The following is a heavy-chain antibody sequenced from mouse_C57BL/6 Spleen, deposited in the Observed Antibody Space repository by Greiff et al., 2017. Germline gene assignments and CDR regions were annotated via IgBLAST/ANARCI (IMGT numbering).Heavy chain of an antibody. Sequence: EVNVVESGGGLVQPGGSLSLSCAASGFTFTDYYMSWVRQPPGKALEWLGFIRNKANGYTTEYSASVKGRFTISRDNSQSILYLQMNALRAEDSATYYCARSPLFAYWGQGTLVTVSA. CDR1: GFTFTDYY. V-gene: IGHV7-3*01. CDR2: IRNKANGYTT. D-gene: IGHD6-1*01. J-gene: IGHJ3*01. CDR3: ARSPLFAY.